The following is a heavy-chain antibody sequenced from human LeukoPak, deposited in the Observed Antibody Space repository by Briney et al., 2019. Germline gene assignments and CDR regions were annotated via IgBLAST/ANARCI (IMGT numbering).Heavy chain of an antibody. D-gene: IGHD3-9*01. V-gene: IGHV3-48*04. CDR2: ISSSSSTI. J-gene: IGHJ5*02. Sequence: PGGSLRLSCAASGFTFSSYSMNWVRQAPGKGLVWVSYISSSSSTIYYADSVKGRFTISRDNAKNSLYLQMNSLRAEDTAVYYCARASHYDILTGYYNVNWFDPWGQGTLVTVSS. CDR1: GFTFSSYS. CDR3: ARASHYDILTGYYNVNWFDP.